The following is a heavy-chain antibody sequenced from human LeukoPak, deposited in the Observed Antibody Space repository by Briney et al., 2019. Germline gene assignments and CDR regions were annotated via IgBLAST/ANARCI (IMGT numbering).Heavy chain of an antibody. D-gene: IGHD3/OR15-3a*01. V-gene: IGHV1-2*02. Sequence: ASVKVSCKTSGYTFTGYYIHLLRQAPGQGLEWMAWIDPNSGATNYAHKFQGRVTMTRDTSISTAYMEVSSLRSDDTAVYYCARELIDFHDHTNTGFFDSWAREPWSPSPQ. CDR3: ARELIDFHDHTNTGFFDS. CDR1: GYTFTGYY. J-gene: IGHJ4*02. CDR2: IDPNSGAT.